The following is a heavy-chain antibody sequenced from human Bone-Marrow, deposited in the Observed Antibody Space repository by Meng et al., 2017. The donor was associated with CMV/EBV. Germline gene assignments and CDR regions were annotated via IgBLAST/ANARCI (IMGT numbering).Heavy chain of an antibody. J-gene: IGHJ6*02. Sequence: GESLKISCGASGLTFSGAAMHWVSQASGKGLEWVGRIRSKANSYETSYAASVKGRFTISRDDSKNTAYLQMNSLESEDTAVYYCASSTGARYCGNRGCYSDYFYYGMDVWGQGTTVTVSS. V-gene: IGHV3-73*01. CDR2: IRSKANSYET. D-gene: IGHD2-15*01. CDR3: ASSTGARYCGNRGCYSDYFYYGMDV. CDR1: GLTFSGAA.